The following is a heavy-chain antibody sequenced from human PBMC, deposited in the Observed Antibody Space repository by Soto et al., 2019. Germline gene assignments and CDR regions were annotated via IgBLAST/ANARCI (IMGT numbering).Heavy chain of an antibody. CDR2: LSGGGSTT. D-gene: IGHD3-9*01. CDR3: AKGPEYDILTGCDY. CDR1: GFTFSLSA. V-gene: IGHV3-23*01. Sequence: EVQLLESGGGFVQPGESLRLSCAASGFTFSLSAMSWVRQAPGMGLDWVSALSGGGSTTDYADSVKGRFTISRDNSKNTVHLQINILRAEDTAVYYCAKGPEYDILTGCDYWGQGALVTVSS. J-gene: IGHJ4*02.